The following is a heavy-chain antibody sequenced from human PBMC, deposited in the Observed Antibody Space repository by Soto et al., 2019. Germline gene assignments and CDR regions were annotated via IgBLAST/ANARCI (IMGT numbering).Heavy chain of an antibody. D-gene: IGHD1-1*01. CDR1: GYTFTGAY. V-gene: IGHV1-2*02. CDR3: ARDFTTRRSGVDV. J-gene: IGHJ6*02. CDR2: INPNSGGT. Sequence: ASVKVSCKASGYTFTGAYIHWVRQAPGQGLEWMGCINPNSGGTEFAQKFQGRVTVPRDTSITTVYMEMNRLRSDDTGVYYCARDFTTRRSGVDVWGQGTPVTVSS.